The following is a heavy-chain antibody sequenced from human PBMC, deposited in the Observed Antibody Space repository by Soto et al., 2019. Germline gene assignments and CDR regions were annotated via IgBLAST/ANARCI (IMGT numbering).Heavy chain of an antibody. Sequence: ASVKVSCKVSGYTLTELSMRWVRQAPGKGLEWMGGFDPEDGETIYAQKFQGRVTMTEDTSTDTAYMELSSLRSEDTAVYYCATELGHSGFTYIECYFGYCGQGTLVTVSS. D-gene: IGHD3-16*01. J-gene: IGHJ4*02. V-gene: IGHV1-24*01. CDR1: GYTLTELS. CDR2: FDPEDGET. CDR3: ATELGHSGFTYIECYFGY.